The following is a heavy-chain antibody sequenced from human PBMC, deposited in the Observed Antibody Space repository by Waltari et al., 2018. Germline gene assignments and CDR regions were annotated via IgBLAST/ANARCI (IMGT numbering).Heavy chain of an antibody. CDR3: ARDGEGRMAPYYMDV. CDR1: GFTFSSYA. Sequence: QVQLVESGGGVVQPGRSLRLSCAASGFTFSSYAMHWVRQAPGKGLGWVAVISYDGSNKYYADSVKGRFTISRDNSKNTLYLQMNSLRAEDTAVYYCARDGEGRMAPYYMDVWGKGTTVTISS. CDR2: ISYDGSNK. J-gene: IGHJ6*03. D-gene: IGHD7-27*01. V-gene: IGHV3-30-3*01.